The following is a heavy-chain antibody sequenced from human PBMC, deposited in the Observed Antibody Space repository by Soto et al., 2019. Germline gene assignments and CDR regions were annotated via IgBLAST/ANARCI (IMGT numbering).Heavy chain of an antibody. CDR2: IIPIFGTA. CDR3: ARDRNTMGSYSYGMDV. Sequence: QVQLVQSGAEVKKPGSSVKVSCKASGGTFSSYAISWVRQAPGQGLEWMGGIIPIFGTANYAQKFQGRVTITQDEYTSTAYLELSSMRSEDTAVYCCARDRNTMGSYSYGMDVWGQGTTVTVSS. J-gene: IGHJ6*02. D-gene: IGHD3-10*01. V-gene: IGHV1-69*01. CDR1: GGTFSSYA.